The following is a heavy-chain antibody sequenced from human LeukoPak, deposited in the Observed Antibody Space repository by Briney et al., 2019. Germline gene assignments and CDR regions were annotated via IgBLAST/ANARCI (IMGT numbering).Heavy chain of an antibody. D-gene: IGHD3-22*01. V-gene: IGHV4-34*01. CDR3: ARAHRGYYDSSGYYEGY. CDR1: GGSFSGYY. CDR2: INHSGST. Sequence: SETLSLTCAVYGGSFSGYYWSWIRQPPGKGLEWIGEINHSGSTNYNPSLKSRVTISVDTSKNQFSLKLSSVTAADAAVYYCARAHRGYYDSSGYYEGYWGQGTLVTVSS. J-gene: IGHJ4*02.